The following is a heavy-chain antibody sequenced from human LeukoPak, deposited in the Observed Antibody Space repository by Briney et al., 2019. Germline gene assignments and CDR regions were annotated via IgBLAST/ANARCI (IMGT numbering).Heavy chain of an antibody. J-gene: IGHJ4*02. CDR3: AKSRKKWEGYSSDY. CDR1: GFTFSSYA. D-gene: IGHD5-18*01. CDR2: ISGSGGST. V-gene: IGHV3-23*01. Sequence: GGSLRLSCAASGFTFSSYAMSWVRQAPGKGLEWVSAISGSGGSTYYADSVKGRFTISRDNSKNTLYLQMNSLRAEDTAVYYCAKSRKKWEGYSSDYWGQGTLVTVSS.